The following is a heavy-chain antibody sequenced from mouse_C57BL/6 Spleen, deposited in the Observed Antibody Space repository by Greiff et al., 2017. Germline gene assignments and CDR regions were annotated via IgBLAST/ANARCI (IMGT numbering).Heavy chain of an antibody. CDR2: INPSNGGT. V-gene: IGHV1-53*01. Sequence: QVQLQQPGTELVKPGASVKLSCKASGYTFTSYWMHWVKQRPGQGLEWIGNINPSNGGTNYNEKFKSKATLTVDTSSSTAYMQLSSLTSEDSEVYYCARYYYGSSYFDYWGQGTTLTVSS. J-gene: IGHJ2*01. D-gene: IGHD1-1*01. CDR3: ARYYYGSSYFDY. CDR1: GYTFTSYW.